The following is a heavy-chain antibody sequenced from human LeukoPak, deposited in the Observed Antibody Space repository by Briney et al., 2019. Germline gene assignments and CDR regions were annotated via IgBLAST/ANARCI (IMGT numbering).Heavy chain of an antibody. Sequence: ASVTVSCKASGGTFSSYAISWVRQAPGQGLEWMGGIIPIFGTANYAQKFQGRVTITADESTSTAYMELSSLRSEDTAVYYCATGVRSQAAMAPMDYWGQGTLVTVSS. CDR3: ATGVRSQAAMAPMDY. CDR1: GGTFSSYA. J-gene: IGHJ4*02. V-gene: IGHV1-69*13. D-gene: IGHD3-10*01. CDR2: IIPIFGTA.